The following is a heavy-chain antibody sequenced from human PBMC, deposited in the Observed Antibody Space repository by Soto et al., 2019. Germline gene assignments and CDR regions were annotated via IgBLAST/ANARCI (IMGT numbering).Heavy chain of an antibody. CDR2: INTGNGKT. V-gene: IGHV1-3*04. Sequence: QVQLVQPGAEVKKPGASVKVSCKASGYTFTTYAIHWVRQAPGQGLEWMGWINTGNGKTKYSQKFQGRVTITRDTCATTAYMELSSLRSEDTAVYYCARNEVVRYQFDYWGQGTLVTVSS. CDR3: ARNEVVRYQFDY. D-gene: IGHD2-2*01. J-gene: IGHJ4*02. CDR1: GYTFTTYA.